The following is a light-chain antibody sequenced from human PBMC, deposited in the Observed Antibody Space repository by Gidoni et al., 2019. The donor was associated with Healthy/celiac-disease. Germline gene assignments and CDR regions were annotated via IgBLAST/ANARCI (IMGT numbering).Light chain of an antibody. CDR1: QSVSSN. CDR3: QQYNNWPFT. Sequence: EIVMTQSPATLSVSPGERATLSCRASQSVSSNLAWYQQKPGQAPRLRIYGASTRATGSPARCSGSGSGTEFTLTISSLQSEDFAVYYCQQYNNWPFTFGPGTKVDIK. J-gene: IGKJ3*01. CDR2: GAS. V-gene: IGKV3-15*01.